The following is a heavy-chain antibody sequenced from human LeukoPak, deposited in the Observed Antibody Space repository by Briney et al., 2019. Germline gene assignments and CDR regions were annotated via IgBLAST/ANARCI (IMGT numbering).Heavy chain of an antibody. J-gene: IGHJ4*02. CDR1: GFTVSSNY. D-gene: IGHD3-16*02. CDR2: IYSGGST. CDR3: ARVRPYDYVWGSYRPCDC. V-gene: IGHV3-53*01. Sequence: GGSLRLSCVASGFTVSSNYMTWVRQAPGKGLEWVSVIYSGGSTYYADSVKGRFTISRDNSKNTLYLQMNNLRAEDTAVYYCARVRPYDYVWGSYRPCDCWGQGTLVTVSS.